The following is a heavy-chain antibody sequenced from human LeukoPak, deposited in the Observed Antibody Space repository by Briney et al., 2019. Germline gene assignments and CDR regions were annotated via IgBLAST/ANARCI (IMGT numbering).Heavy chain of an antibody. CDR2: INPNSGGT. CDR1: GYTFTGYY. D-gene: IGHD3-3*01. Sequence: ASVKVSCKASGYTFTGYYMHWVRQAPGQGLEWMGWINPNSGGTNYAQKFQGRVTMTRDTSISTAYMELSRLRSDDTAVYYCARGSEYHYDFWSGPDYWGQGTLVPVSS. V-gene: IGHV1-2*02. J-gene: IGHJ4*02. CDR3: ARGSEYHYDFWSGPDY.